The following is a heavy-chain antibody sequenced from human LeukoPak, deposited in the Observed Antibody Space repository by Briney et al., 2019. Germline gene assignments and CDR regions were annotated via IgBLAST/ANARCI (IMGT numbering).Heavy chain of an antibody. CDR3: ARLLQGVAGTWGY. J-gene: IGHJ4*02. CDR1: GYSFTTYW. Sequence: GESLKISCKGSGYSFTTYWIAWVRQMPGKGLEWMGMIYPGDSDTRYSPSFQGQITISVDKSISIAYLRWSSLKASDTAMYYCARLLQGVAGTWGYWGQGTLVTVS. CDR2: IYPGDSDT. V-gene: IGHV5-51*01. D-gene: IGHD6-19*01.